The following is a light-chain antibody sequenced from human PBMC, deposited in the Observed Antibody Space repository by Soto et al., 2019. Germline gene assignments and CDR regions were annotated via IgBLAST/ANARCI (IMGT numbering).Light chain of an antibody. CDR1: SSDVGSYNL. Sequence: QSVLTQPASVSGSPGQSITISCTGTSSDVGSYNLVSWYQQHTGKAPKLMIYEGSKRPSGVSNRFAGSKSGNTASLPISGLQAEDEADYHGCSHAGSSTWVLGGGTKLPV. V-gene: IGLV2-23*01. J-gene: IGLJ3*02. CDR2: EGS. CDR3: CSHAGSSTWV.